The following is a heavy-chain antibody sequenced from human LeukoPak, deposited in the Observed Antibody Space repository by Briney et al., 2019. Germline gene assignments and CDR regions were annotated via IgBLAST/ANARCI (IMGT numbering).Heavy chain of an antibody. CDR3: ATETIGRHYDY. D-gene: IGHD1-14*01. Sequence: GGSLRLSCAASGFSFSSSGINWVRQAPEKRLEWVSSIGSTGTDRYYADSVKGRFTISRDNAKNSLYLQMNSLRAEDTAVYYCATETIGRHYDYWGQGTLLTVSS. J-gene: IGHJ4*02. CDR1: GFSFSSSG. CDR2: IGSTGTDR. V-gene: IGHV3-21*01.